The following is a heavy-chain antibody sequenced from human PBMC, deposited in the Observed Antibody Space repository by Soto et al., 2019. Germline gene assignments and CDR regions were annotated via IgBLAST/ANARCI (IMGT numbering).Heavy chain of an antibody. J-gene: IGHJ5*02. V-gene: IGHV4-59*01. CDR3: ASWPYAAAGYGCFEP. Sequence: PSETLSLTCTVSGGSISSYYWSLIRQPPGKGLDWIGYFYYSGSTNYNPSLKSRVTISVDTSKNQFSLKLSSVTAADTAVYYCASWPYAAAGYGCFEPWGQGTMVTVSS. CDR2: FYYSGST. CDR1: GGSISSYY. D-gene: IGHD6-13*01.